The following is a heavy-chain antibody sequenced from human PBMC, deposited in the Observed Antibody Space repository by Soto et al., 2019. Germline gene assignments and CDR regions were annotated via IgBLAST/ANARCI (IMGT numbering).Heavy chain of an antibody. J-gene: IGHJ5*02. D-gene: IGHD4-17*01. CDR1: GGSISSGDYY. CDR2: IYYSGST. V-gene: IGHV4-30-4*01. Sequence: PSETLSLTCTVSGGSISSGDYYWSWIRQPPGKGLEWIGYIYYSGSTYYNPSLKSRVTISVDTSKNQFSLKLSSVTAADTAVYYCARAGIDYGWFDPWGQGTLVTVSS. CDR3: ARAGIDYGWFDP.